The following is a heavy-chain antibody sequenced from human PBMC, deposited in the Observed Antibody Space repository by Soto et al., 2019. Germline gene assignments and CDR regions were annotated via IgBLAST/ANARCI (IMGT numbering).Heavy chain of an antibody. V-gene: IGHV4-59*13. CDR1: GASISASY. Sequence: QVQLQESGPGLVKPSETLSLTCNVSGASISASYWSWIRQPPWKALEWIEYISTSGNTNYNPSLKRRVTISVAKSKNQISLKLRSVTAADTAVYYCASHVGSGYSDYCCQGTLVTVSA. CDR3: ASHVGSGYSDY. CDR2: ISTSGNT. D-gene: IGHD1-26*01. J-gene: IGHJ4*02.